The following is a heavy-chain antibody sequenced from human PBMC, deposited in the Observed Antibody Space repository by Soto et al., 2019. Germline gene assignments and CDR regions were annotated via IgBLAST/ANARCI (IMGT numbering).Heavy chain of an antibody. J-gene: IGHJ4*02. CDR3: GKVLTTVVRMCDY. Sequence: EVQLVESGGALVQPGRSLRLSCAASGFTFDDYAMHWVRQAPGKGPDWVSGISWNSASIGYADSVKGRFTITRDNAKKSLYLQMNSLRPEDTAVYFGGKVLTTVVRMCDYCRQGTLVTVCS. D-gene: IGHD5-18*01. CDR2: ISWNSASI. CDR1: GFTFDDYA. V-gene: IGHV3-9*01.